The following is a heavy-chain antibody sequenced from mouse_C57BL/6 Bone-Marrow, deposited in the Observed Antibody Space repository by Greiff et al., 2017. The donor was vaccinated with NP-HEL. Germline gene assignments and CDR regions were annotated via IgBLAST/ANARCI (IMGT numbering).Heavy chain of an antibody. CDR3: TIVNYGLFAY. CDR2: ISSGGDYI. CDR1: GFTFSSYA. V-gene: IGHV5-9-1*02. J-gene: IGHJ3*01. Sequence: EVKLVESGAGLVKPGGSLKLSCAASGFTFSSYALSWVRQTPEKRLEWVAYISSGGDYIYYADTVTGRFTISRDNARNTLYLQMSSLKSEDTAMYYCTIVNYGLFAYWGQGTLVTVSA. D-gene: IGHD1-2*01.